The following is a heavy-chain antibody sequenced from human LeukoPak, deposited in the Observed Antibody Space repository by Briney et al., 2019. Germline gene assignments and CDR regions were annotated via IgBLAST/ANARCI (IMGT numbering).Heavy chain of an antibody. Sequence: GGSLGLSCAASGFTFSDYFMSWIRQAPGKGLEWVSDISRSSSYTNYADSVKGRFTISRDNAKNSLYLQMNSLGAEDTAVYYCARDASLATVGYFDYWGQGTLVTVSS. V-gene: IGHV3-11*05. CDR3: ARDASLATVGYFDY. J-gene: IGHJ4*02. D-gene: IGHD5-12*01. CDR2: ISRSSSYT. CDR1: GFTFSDYF.